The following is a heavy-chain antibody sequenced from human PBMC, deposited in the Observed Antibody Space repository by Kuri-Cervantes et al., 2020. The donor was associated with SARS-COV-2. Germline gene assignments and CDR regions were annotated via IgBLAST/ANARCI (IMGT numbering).Heavy chain of an antibody. V-gene: IGHV3-48*03. J-gene: IGHJ4*02. CDR1: GFTFSSYE. CDR3: TRWRVGAKT. CDR2: ISSTGDTI. Sequence: GESLKISCAASGFTFSSYEMNWVRQTPGKGLEWVSYISSTGDTIYYADSVKGRFTISRDNAKNSPYLQMNSLRAEDTAVYYCTRWRVGAKTWGQGTLVTVSS. D-gene: IGHD1-26*01.